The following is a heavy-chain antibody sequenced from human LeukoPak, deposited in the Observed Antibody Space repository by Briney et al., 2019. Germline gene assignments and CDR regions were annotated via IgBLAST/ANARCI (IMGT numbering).Heavy chain of an antibody. V-gene: IGHV3-21*01. CDR2: ISSSSSHI. J-gene: IGHJ6*02. Sequence: GGSLRLSCAASGFTFSSYSMNWVRQAPGKGLEWVSSISSSSSHIYYADSMKGRFTISRDNAKNSLYLQMNSLRAEDTAVYYCAREGTTMVRGVLNYGMDVWGQGTTVTVSS. CDR1: GFTFSSYS. CDR3: AREGTTMVRGVLNYGMDV. D-gene: IGHD3-10*01.